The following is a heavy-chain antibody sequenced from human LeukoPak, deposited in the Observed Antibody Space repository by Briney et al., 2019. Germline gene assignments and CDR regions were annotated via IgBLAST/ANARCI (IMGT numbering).Heavy chain of an antibody. V-gene: IGHV1-18*01. J-gene: IGHJ5*02. D-gene: IGHD2-15*01. CDR1: GYTFTSYG. Sequence: GASVKVSCKASGYTFTSYGISWVRQAPGQGLEWMGWISAYNGATHYAQKLQGRVTMTTDTSTYTVYMEMRSLRSDDTAVYYCARQEIYLGGYCSGGSCPPGNWFDPWGQGTLVTVSS. CDR2: ISAYNGAT. CDR3: ARQEIYLGGYCSGGSCPPGNWFDP.